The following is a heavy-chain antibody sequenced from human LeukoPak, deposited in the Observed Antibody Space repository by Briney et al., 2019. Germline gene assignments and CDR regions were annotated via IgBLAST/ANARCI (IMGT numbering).Heavy chain of an antibody. CDR3: AHRGWFGELSQYYFDY. CDR2: IYWDDDK. V-gene: IGHV2-5*02. CDR1: GFSLSTSGVG. D-gene: IGHD3-10*01. J-gene: IGHJ4*02. Sequence: SGPTLVKPTQTLTLTCTFSGFSLSTSGVGVGWIRQPPGKALEWLALIYWDDDKRYSPSLKSRLTITKDTSKNQVVLTMTNMDPVDTATYYCAHRGWFGELSQYYFDYWGQGTLVTVSS.